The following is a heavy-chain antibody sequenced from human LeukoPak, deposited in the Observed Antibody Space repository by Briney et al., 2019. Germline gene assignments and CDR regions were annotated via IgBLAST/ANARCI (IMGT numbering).Heavy chain of an antibody. D-gene: IGHD2-2*01. Sequence: SKTLSLTCAVYGGSFSGYYWSWIRQPPGKGLEWIGEINHSGSTNYNPSLKSRVTISVDTSKNQFSLKLSSVTAADTAVYYCARGCSSTSCYAQGDYWGQGTLVTVSS. CDR1: GGSFSGYY. J-gene: IGHJ4*02. CDR3: ARGCSSTSCYAQGDY. CDR2: INHSGST. V-gene: IGHV4-34*01.